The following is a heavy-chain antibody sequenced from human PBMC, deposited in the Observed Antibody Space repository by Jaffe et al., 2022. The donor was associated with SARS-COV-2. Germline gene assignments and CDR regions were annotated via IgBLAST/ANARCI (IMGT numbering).Heavy chain of an antibody. V-gene: IGHV3-23*01. D-gene: IGHD2-15*01. Sequence: EVQLLESGGGLVQSGGSLRLSCAASGFTFSSYSMSWVRQAPGKGLEWVSSISGSGDDTYYADSVKGRFTISRDNYKNTMYLQMNGLRAEDTAVYYCARDPAVVVVAASVFDYWGQGTLVTVSS. J-gene: IGHJ4*02. CDR2: ISGSGDDT. CDR1: GFTFSSYS. CDR3: ARDPAVVVVAASVFDY.